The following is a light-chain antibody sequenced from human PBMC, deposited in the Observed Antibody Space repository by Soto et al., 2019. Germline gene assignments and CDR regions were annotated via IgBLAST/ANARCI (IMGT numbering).Light chain of an antibody. J-gene: IGKJ1*01. V-gene: IGKV1-5*03. CDR3: QQYNSYWT. Sequence: DIQMTQSPSTLSASVGDRVTITCRASQRISSWLDWYQQKPGKAPKLLLYKAFSLESGVPSRFSGSGSGTEFTLTISSLQPDDFATYYCQQYNSYWTFGQGTKVEIK. CDR1: QRISSW. CDR2: KAF.